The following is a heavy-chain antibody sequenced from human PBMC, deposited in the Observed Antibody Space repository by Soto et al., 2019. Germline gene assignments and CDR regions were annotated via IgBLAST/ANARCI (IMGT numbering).Heavy chain of an antibody. D-gene: IGHD3-22*01. V-gene: IGHV4-30-4*01. CDR3: ARDSSGYYWFDP. CDR1: GGSISSGNYY. Sequence: SETLSLTCTVSGGSISSGNYYRSWIRQSPGKGLEWIGYIYSTGTTYYNPSVKGRVTISVDTSKNQFSLKMSSVTAADTAVYYCARDSSGYYWFDPWGQGTLVTVSS. CDR2: IYSTGTT. J-gene: IGHJ5*02.